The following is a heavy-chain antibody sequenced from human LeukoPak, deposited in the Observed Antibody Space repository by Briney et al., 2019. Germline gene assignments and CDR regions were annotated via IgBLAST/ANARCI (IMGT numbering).Heavy chain of an antibody. Sequence: KTGGSLRLSCAASGFTFSSYSMNWVRQAPGKGLEWVSSISSSSSYIYYVDSVKGRFTISRDNAKNSLYLQMNSLRAEDTAVYYCARWGPLEYSSSWYRAFDIWGQGTMVTVSS. D-gene: IGHD6-13*01. CDR2: ISSSSSYI. CDR1: GFTFSSYS. CDR3: ARWGPLEYSSSWYRAFDI. J-gene: IGHJ3*02. V-gene: IGHV3-21*01.